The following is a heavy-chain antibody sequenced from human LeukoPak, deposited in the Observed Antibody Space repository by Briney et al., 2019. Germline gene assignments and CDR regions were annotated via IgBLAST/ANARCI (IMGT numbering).Heavy chain of an antibody. CDR1: GGSFSGYY. J-gene: IGHJ3*02. CDR2: INHSGST. CDR3: ARDALRYFDWLLLTDAFDI. D-gene: IGHD3-9*01. Sequence: PSETLSLTCAVYGGSFSGYYWSWIRQPPGKGLEWIGEINHSGSTNYNPSLKSRVTISVDTSKNQFPLKLSSVTAADTAVYYCARDALRYFDWLLLTDAFDIWGQGTMVTVSS. V-gene: IGHV4-34*01.